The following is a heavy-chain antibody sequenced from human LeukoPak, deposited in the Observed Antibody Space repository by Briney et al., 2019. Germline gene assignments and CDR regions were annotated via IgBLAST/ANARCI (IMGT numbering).Heavy chain of an antibody. J-gene: IGHJ5*02. Sequence: SETLSLTCSVSSDSISPYYWNWIRQSPEKGLEWIGYTSYSGSTDYNPSLKSRVTMSLDTSRDQFFLNLTSVTAADTAVYYCARLPDFRFCSGGSCYFDPWGQGTLVTVSS. CDR1: SDSISPYY. CDR2: TSYSGST. CDR3: ARLPDFRFCSGGSCYFDP. V-gene: IGHV4-59*08. D-gene: IGHD2-15*01.